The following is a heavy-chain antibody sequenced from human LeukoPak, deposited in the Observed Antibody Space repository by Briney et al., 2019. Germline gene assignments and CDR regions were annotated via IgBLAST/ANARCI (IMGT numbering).Heavy chain of an antibody. CDR2: IYYSGST. V-gene: IGHV4-61*08. J-gene: IGHJ5*02. D-gene: IGHD3-3*01. Sequence: SETLSLTCTVSGGSISSGGYYWSWIRQPPGKGLEWIGYIYYSGSTNCNPSLKSRVTISVDTSKNQFSLKLSSVTAADTAVYYCARQYDYDFWSGSANWFDPWGQGTLVTVSS. CDR1: GGSISSGGYY. CDR3: ARQYDYDFWSGSANWFDP.